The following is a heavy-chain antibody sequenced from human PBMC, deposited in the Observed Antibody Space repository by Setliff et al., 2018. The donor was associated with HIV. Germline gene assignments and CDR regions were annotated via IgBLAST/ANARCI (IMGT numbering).Heavy chain of an antibody. D-gene: IGHD3-16*01. J-gene: IGHJ4*02. CDR2: IRCDGSNE. V-gene: IGHV3-30*02. Sequence: GGSLRLSCAASGFTFSSYGMHWVRQAPGKGLEWVAFIRCDGSNEYYADSVKGRFTISRDNARNSLYLQMNSLGGEDTAVYYCVRDWHSSAWGKVGDYWGQGTRVTVSS. CDR1: GFTFSSYG. CDR3: VRDWHSSAWGKVGDY.